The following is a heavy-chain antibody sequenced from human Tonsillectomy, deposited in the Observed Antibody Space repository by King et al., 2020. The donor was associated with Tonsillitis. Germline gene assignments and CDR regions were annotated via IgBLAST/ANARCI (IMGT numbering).Heavy chain of an antibody. CDR2: ISSSGRTI. Sequence: QVQLVESGGGLVKPGGSLRLSCAASGFTFSDYYMSWIRQAPGKGLEWVSYISSSGRTIYYADSVKGRFTISRDNAKNSLYLQMNSLRAEDTAVYYCARAVAPYSGSYPPSYYGMDVWGQGTTVTVSS. CDR1: GFTFSDYY. J-gene: IGHJ6*02. CDR3: ARAVAPYSGSYPPSYYGMDV. V-gene: IGHV3-11*01. D-gene: IGHD1-26*01.